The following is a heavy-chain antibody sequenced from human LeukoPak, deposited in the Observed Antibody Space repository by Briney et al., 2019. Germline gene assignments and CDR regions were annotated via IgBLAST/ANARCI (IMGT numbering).Heavy chain of an antibody. D-gene: IGHD2-15*01. CDR1: GGTFSSYA. J-gene: IGHJ4*02. Sequence: ASVKVSCKASGGTFSSYAISWVRQAPGQGLEWMGRINPNSGGTNYAQKFQGRVTMTRDTSISTAYMELSRLRSDDTAVYYCARHYCSGGSCYITLDYWGQGTLVTVSS. CDR2: INPNSGGT. V-gene: IGHV1-2*06. CDR3: ARHYCSGGSCYITLDY.